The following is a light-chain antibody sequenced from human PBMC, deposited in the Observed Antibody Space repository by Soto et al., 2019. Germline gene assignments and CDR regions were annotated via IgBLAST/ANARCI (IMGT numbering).Light chain of an antibody. V-gene: IGLV1-51*01. CDR1: NSNIGKNY. Sequence: QAVVTQTPSVSAAPGQKVTISCSGSNSNIGKNYVSWYQQLPGTAPKLLIYEDDKRPSGIPDRFSGSKSGTSSTLAITGLQTGDEADYYCGTWDGSPNTVVFGGGTKVTVL. J-gene: IGLJ3*02. CDR2: EDD. CDR3: GTWDGSPNTVV.